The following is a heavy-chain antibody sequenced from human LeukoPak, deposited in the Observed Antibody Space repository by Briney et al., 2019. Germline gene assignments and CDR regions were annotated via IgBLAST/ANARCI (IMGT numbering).Heavy chain of an antibody. V-gene: IGHV1-69*13. CDR1: GGTFSSYA. D-gene: IGHD3-10*01. CDR3: ARGGRITMVRGTWFDP. J-gene: IGHJ5*02. Sequence: SVKVSCKASGGTFSSYAISWVRQAPGQGLEWMGGIIPIFGTANYAQKFQGRVTITADESTSTAYMELSSLRSEDTAVYYCARGGRITMVRGTWFDPWGQGTLVTVSS. CDR2: IIPIFGTA.